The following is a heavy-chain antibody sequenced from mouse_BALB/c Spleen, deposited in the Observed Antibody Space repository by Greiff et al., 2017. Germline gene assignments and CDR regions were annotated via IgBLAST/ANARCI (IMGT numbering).Heavy chain of an antibody. J-gene: IGHJ3*01. D-gene: IGHD2-14*01. Sequence: EVKLQESGPGLVKPSQSLSLTCTVTGYSITSDYAWNWIRKFPGNKLEWMGYISYSGSTSYNPSLKSRISITRDTSKNQFFLQLNSVTTEDTATYYCARGYDRAWFAYWGQGTLVTVSA. CDR2: ISYSGST. CDR1: GYSITSDYA. V-gene: IGHV3-2*02. CDR3: ARGYDRAWFAY.